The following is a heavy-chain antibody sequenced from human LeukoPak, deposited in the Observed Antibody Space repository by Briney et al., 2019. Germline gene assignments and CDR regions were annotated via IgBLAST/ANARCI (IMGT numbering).Heavy chain of an antibody. D-gene: IGHD2-2*01. CDR3: ARACGGASCYDTPDFDC. Sequence: GGCPRLSWGAAGYSFTTYDTNSVRQSPGEGMGWVSYIRDSNTTIHYAHSVKGPFTISRNNAKKSLYLQMNSLRAEDTGVYYCARACGGASCYDTPDFDCWGQGTLVTVAS. CDR1: GYSFTTYD. CDR2: IRDSNTTI. J-gene: IGHJ4*02. V-gene: IGHV3-48*01.